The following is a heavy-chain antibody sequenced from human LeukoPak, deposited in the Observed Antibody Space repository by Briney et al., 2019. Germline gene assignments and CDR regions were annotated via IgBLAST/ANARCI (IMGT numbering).Heavy chain of an antibody. V-gene: IGHV3-23*01. Sequence: GGSLRLSCAASGFTIMNSAMNWVRQAPGKGLEWVSAINGTAIDTEYADSVKGRFTMSRDFSRNTLYLQMNSLRAEDTAVYYCARGYCSGGSCYPAAFDIWGQGTMVTVSS. CDR3: ARGYCSGGSCYPAAFDI. D-gene: IGHD2-15*01. CDR2: INGTAIDT. CDR1: GFTIMNSA. J-gene: IGHJ3*02.